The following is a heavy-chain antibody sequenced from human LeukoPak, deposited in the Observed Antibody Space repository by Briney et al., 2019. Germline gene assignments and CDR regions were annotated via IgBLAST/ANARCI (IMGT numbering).Heavy chain of an antibody. CDR1: GYTFTGYY. D-gene: IGHD5-18*01. V-gene: IGHV1-2*02. J-gene: IGHJ4*02. CDR2: INPNSGGT. CDR3: ARDLYSYGLGDYFDY. Sequence: ASVKVSCKXSGYTFTGYYMHWVRQAPGQGLEWMGWINPNSGGTNYAQKFQGRVTMTRDTSISTAYMELSRLRSDDTAVYYCARDLYSYGLGDYFDYWGQGTLVTVSS.